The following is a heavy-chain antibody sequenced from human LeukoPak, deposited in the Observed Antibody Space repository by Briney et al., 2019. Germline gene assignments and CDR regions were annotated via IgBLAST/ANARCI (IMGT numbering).Heavy chain of an antibody. CDR1: GFTFSSYA. J-gene: IGHJ5*02. V-gene: IGHV3-30-3*01. Sequence: GGSLRLSCAASGFTFSSYAMHWVRQASGKGLEWVAVISYDGSNKYYADSVKGRFTISRDNSKNTLYLQMNSLRAEDTAVYYCARDESGTTPVDNWFDPRGQGTLVTVSS. CDR2: ISYDGSNK. CDR3: ARDESGTTPVDNWFDP. D-gene: IGHD1-7*01.